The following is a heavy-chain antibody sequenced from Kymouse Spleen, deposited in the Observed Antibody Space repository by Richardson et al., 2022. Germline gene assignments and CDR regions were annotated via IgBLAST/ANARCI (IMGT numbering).Heavy chain of an antibody. CDR1: GFTFDDYT. J-gene: IGHJ6*02. V-gene: IGHV3-43*01. CDR2: ISWDGGST. CDR3: AKAGYSSSWSYYYYYYGMDV. Sequence: EVQLVESGGVVVQPGGSLRLSCAASGFTFDDYTMHWVRQAPGKGLEWVSLISWDGGSTYYADSVKGRFTISRDNSKNSLYLQMNSLRTEDTALYYCAKAGYSSSWSYYYYYYGMDVWGQGTTVTVSS. D-gene: IGHD6-13*01.